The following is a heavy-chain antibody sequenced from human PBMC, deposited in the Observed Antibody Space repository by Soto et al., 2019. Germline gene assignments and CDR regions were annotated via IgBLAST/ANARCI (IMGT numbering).Heavy chain of an antibody. V-gene: IGHV3-15*07. CDR3: TTLHTIAARPVPPDYYYYGMAV. CDR2: IKSKTDGGTT. D-gene: IGHD6-6*01. J-gene: IGHJ6*02. CDR1: GFTFSNAW. Sequence: PGGSLRLSCAASGFTFSNAWLNWVRQAPGKGLEWVGRIKSKTDGGTTDYAAPVKGRFTISRDDSKNTLYLQMNSLKTEDTAVYYCTTLHTIAARPVPPDYYYYGMAVWGQGTTVTVSS.